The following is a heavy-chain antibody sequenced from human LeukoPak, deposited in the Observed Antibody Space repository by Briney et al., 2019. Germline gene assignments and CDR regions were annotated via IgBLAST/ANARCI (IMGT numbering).Heavy chain of an antibody. J-gene: IGHJ4*02. CDR3: ARDGRQVDQPPYDH. V-gene: IGHV1-8*01. Sequence: PRASVKVSCKASGYTFTSYDINWVRQATGQGLEWMGWMNPNSGNTGYAQKFQGRVTMTRNTSISTAYMELSSLRSEDTAVYYCARDGRQVDQPPYDHWGQGTLVAVSS. CDR2: MNPNSGNT. D-gene: IGHD5-12*01. CDR1: GYTFTSYD.